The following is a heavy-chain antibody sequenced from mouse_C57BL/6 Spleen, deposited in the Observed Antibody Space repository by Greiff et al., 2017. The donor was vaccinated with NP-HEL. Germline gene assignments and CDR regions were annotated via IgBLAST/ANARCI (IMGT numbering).Heavy chain of an antibody. Sequence: EVKLMESGGGLVKPGGSLKLSCAASGFTFSSYAMSWVRQTPEKRLEWVATLSDGGSYTYYPDNVKGRFTISRDKAKNNLYLQMSHLKSEDTAMYYCAREDGYPYYFDYWGQGTTLTVSS. J-gene: IGHJ2*01. V-gene: IGHV5-4*01. CDR2: LSDGGSYT. CDR1: GFTFSSYA. D-gene: IGHD2-3*01. CDR3: AREDGYPYYFDY.